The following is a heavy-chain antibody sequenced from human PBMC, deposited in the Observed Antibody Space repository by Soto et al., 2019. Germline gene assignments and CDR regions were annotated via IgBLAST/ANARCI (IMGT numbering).Heavy chain of an antibody. Sequence: ESGLTLVNPTQTLTLTCTFSGLSLSTSGVGVGWIRQPPGKALEWLAFIYWDDDKRYSPSLRSRLTITKDTSNNLMVLLMTNMDPVDTAKYFCAHRVHGSSTGWDPGIFDYWGQGALVTVSS. CDR2: IYWDDDK. J-gene: IGHJ4*02. V-gene: IGHV2-5*02. CDR3: AHRVHGSSTGWDPGIFDY. CDR1: GLSLSTSGVG. D-gene: IGHD2-8*02.